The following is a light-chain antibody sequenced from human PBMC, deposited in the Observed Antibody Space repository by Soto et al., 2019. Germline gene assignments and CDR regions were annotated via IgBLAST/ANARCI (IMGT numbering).Light chain of an antibody. CDR2: DAS. V-gene: IGKV1-17*01. J-gene: IGKJ1*01. Sequence: DIQMTQPPSSLSASVGDRVTITCRVSQGISSGLGWYQQKPWKAPKRLIYDASSLQSGGPSRFSGRGSGTEVTLTISSLQPEDFATYYCLQCNSYPWTFGQGTQVEIK. CDR3: LQCNSYPWT. CDR1: QGISSG.